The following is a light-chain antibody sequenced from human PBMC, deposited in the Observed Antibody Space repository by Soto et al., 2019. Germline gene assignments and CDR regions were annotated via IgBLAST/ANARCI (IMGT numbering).Light chain of an antibody. CDR2: GAS. J-gene: IGKJ1*01. Sequence: SPATLSVSPGERATLSCRASQSVSSNLAWYQQKPGQAPRLLIYGASTRATGIPARFSGSGSGTEFTLTISSLQSEDFAVYYCQQYNNWPPTWTFGQGTRWISN. V-gene: IGKV3-15*01. CDR1: QSVSSN. CDR3: QQYNNWPPTWT.